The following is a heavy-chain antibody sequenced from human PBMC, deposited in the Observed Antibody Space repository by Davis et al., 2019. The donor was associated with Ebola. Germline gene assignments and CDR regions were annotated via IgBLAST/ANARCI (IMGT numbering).Heavy chain of an antibody. J-gene: IGHJ4*02. CDR1: GYSFSTYW. CDR2: IYPDDSDT. Sequence: GESLKIPCQGSGYSFSTYWIAWVRQMPGKGLEYMGLIYPDDSDTRYSPSFQGQVTIPADKSISTAYLQWSSLKASDTAMYYCARLPQGIAAAGSRPGFDYWGQGTLVTVSS. D-gene: IGHD6-13*01. CDR3: ARLPQGIAAAGSRPGFDY. V-gene: IGHV5-51*01.